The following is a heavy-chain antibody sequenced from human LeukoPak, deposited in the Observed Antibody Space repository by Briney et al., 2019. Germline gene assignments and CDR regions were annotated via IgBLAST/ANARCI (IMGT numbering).Heavy chain of an antibody. D-gene: IGHD3-16*01. CDR2: INNSGST. CDR3: ARDLYARDGGWYYFDY. CDR1: GGSFSGYY. J-gene: IGHJ4*02. Sequence: SETLSLTCGVYGGSFSGYYWSWIRQPPGKGLEWIGEINNSGSTNYNPSLKSRVTISVDTSKNQFSLKLSSVTAADTAVYYCARDLYARDGGWYYFDYWGQGTLVTVSS. V-gene: IGHV4-34*01.